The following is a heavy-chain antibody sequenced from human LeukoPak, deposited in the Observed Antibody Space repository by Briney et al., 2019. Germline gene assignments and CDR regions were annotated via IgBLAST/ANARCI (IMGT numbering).Heavy chain of an antibody. Sequence: PGRSLRLSCAASGFTFSSYGMHWVRQAPGKGLEWVAVIWYDGSNKYYADSVKGRFTISRDNSKNTLYLQMNSLRAEDTAVYYCARVTGCSFHFDYWGQGTLVTVSS. V-gene: IGHV3-33*01. CDR3: ARVTGCSFHFDY. CDR2: IWYDGSNK. J-gene: IGHJ4*02. CDR1: GFTFSSYG. D-gene: IGHD2-15*01.